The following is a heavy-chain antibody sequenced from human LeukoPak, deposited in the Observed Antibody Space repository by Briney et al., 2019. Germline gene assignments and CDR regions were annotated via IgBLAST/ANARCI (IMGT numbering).Heavy chain of an antibody. Sequence: SETLSLTCAVYGGSFSGYYWSWIRQPPGKGLEWIGEINHSGSTNYNPSLKSRVTISVDTSKNQFSLKLSSVTAADTAVYYCARGSSSWYGRYNWFDPWAREPWSPSPQ. CDR2: INHSGST. V-gene: IGHV4-34*01. D-gene: IGHD6-13*01. CDR3: ARGSSSWYGRYNWFDP. CDR1: GGSFSGYY. J-gene: IGHJ5*02.